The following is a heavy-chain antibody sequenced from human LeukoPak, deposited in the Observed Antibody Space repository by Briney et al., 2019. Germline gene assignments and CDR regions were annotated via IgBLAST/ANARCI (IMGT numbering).Heavy chain of an antibody. D-gene: IGHD3-9*01. CDR3: ARAYYDILTGYYYYYYMDV. CDR1: GFTFSSYE. Sequence: GGSLRLSCAASGFTFSSYEMNWVRQAPGKGLEWVSYISSSGSTIYYADSVKGRFTISRDNAKSSLYLQMNSLRAEDTAVYYCARAYYDILTGYYYYYYMDVWGKGTTVTVSS. V-gene: IGHV3-48*03. CDR2: ISSSGSTI. J-gene: IGHJ6*03.